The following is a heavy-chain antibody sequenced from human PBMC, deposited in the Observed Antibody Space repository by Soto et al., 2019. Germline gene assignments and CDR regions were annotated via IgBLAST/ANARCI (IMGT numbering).Heavy chain of an antibody. CDR2: IYYSGSN. Sequence: SETLSLTCTISGGSINNYYWSWIRQPPGKGLEWIGYIYYSGSNNYNPSLKSRVTISVDTSKNQFSLKLNSVTAADTAVYYCTAAVAGPLDYWGQGTLVTVSS. CDR3: TAAVAGPLDY. V-gene: IGHV4-59*01. CDR1: GGSINNYY. D-gene: IGHD6-19*01. J-gene: IGHJ4*02.